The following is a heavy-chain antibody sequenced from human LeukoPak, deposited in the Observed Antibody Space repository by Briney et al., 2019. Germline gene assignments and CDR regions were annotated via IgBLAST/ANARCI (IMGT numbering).Heavy chain of an antibody. CDR3: ARGSSAGGDY. J-gene: IGHJ4*02. CDR2: ISSSSSII. D-gene: IGHD2-2*01. V-gene: IGHV3-48*03. Sequence: GGSLRLSCAASGFTFSNYEMNWVRQAPGKGLEWISYISSSSSIIYYRDSVKGRFTISRDNAKNSLYLQMNSLRVEDTAVYYFARGSSAGGDYWGEGTLVTVSS. CDR1: GFTFSNYE.